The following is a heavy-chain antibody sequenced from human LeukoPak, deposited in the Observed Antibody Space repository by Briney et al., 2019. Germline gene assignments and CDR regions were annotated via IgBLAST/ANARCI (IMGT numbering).Heavy chain of an antibody. CDR3: AKAPGYCTSTSCSIDY. J-gene: IGHJ4*02. Sequence: GGSLRLSCAASGFTFSDYGMHWVRQAPGKGLEWVAVMSYDGSNKYYADSAKGRFTISRDNSKNTLYLQMNSLRAEDTAVYYCAKAPGYCTSTSCSIDYWGQGTLVTVSS. CDR1: GFTFSDYG. V-gene: IGHV3-30*18. CDR2: MSYDGSNK. D-gene: IGHD2-2*01.